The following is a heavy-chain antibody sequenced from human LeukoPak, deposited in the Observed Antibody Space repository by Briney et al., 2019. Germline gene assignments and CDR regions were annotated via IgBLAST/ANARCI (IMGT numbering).Heavy chain of an antibody. D-gene: IGHD3-9*01. CDR3: AKDQQPGLRYFDWLFDLDY. V-gene: IGHV3-23*01. CDR1: GFTFSSYA. CDR2: ISGSGGST. Sequence: PGGSLRLFCAASGFTFSSYAMSWVRQAPGKGLEWVSAISGSGGSTYYADSVKGRFTISRDNSKNTLYPQMNSLRAEDTAVYYCAKDQQPGLRYFDWLFDLDYWGQGTLVTVSS. J-gene: IGHJ4*02.